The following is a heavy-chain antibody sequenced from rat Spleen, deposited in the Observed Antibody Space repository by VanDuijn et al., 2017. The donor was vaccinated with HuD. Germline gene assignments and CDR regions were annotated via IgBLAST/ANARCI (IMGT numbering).Heavy chain of an antibody. D-gene: IGHD1-6*01. CDR2: IWTGGST. CDR1: GFSLTSYN. V-gene: IGHV2-30*01. J-gene: IGHJ2*01. Sequence: QVQLKESGPGLVQPSQTLSLTCTVSGFSLTSYNVHWVRQPTGKGLEWMGVIWTGGSTDYNSALKSRLSSSREPSKSQVFLKMNSLQTEDMATYYCARWPMHTAGNYFNYWGQGVMVTVSS. CDR3: ARWPMHTAGNYFNY.